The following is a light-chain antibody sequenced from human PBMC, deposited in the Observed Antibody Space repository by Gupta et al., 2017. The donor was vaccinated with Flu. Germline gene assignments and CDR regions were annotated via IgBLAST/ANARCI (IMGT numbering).Light chain of an antibody. Sequence: SLGERATINCKSSQSVLYSSNNKNYLAWYQQKPGQPPKLLIYWASTRESGVPDRFSGSGSGTDFTLAISSLQAKDVAVYYCQQDYSTSYTFGQGTKLEIK. CDR2: WAS. CDR3: QQDYSTSYT. V-gene: IGKV4-1*01. J-gene: IGKJ2*01. CDR1: QSVLYSSNNKNY.